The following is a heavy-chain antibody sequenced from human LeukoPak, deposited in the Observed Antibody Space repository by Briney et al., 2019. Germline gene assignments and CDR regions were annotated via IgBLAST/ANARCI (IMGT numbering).Heavy chain of an antibody. V-gene: IGHV1-18*01. CDR1: GYTFTSYG. Sequence: GASVKVSCKASGYTFTSYGISWVRQAPGQGLEWMGWISAYNGNTNYAQKLQGRVTMTTDTSTSTAYMELRSLRSDDTAVYYCARDRRSDFGVVTPFDYWGQGTLVTVSS. D-gene: IGHD3-3*01. J-gene: IGHJ4*02. CDR2: ISAYNGNT. CDR3: ARDRRSDFGVVTPFDY.